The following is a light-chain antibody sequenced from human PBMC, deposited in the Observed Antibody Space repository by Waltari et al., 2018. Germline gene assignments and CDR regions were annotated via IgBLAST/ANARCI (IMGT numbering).Light chain of an antibody. V-gene: IGLV2-14*03. CDR2: DVS. Sequence: QSALTQPASVSGSPGQSITIPCPGPSSDIGTYNHVSWYQQHPGKAPKIMISDVSDRPSGVSNRFSDSKSGNTASLTISGLQAEDEADYYCVSYTGSSTLEWVFGGGTKLTVL. CDR3: VSYTGSSTLEWV. CDR1: SSDIGTYNH. J-gene: IGLJ3*02.